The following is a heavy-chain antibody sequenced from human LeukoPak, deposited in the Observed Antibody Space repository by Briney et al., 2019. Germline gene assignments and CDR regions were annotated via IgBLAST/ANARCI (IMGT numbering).Heavy chain of an antibody. CDR1: GFTFSSYS. V-gene: IGHV3-21*01. J-gene: IGHJ4*02. CDR2: ISSSSSYI. Sequence: PGGSLRLSCAASGFTFSSYSMNWVRQAPGKGLEWVSSISSSSSYIYYADSVKGRFTISRDNAKNSPYLQMNSLRAEDTAVYYRARDARHIDSSGYPDYWGQGTLVTVSS. CDR3: ARDARHIDSSGYPDY. D-gene: IGHD3-22*01.